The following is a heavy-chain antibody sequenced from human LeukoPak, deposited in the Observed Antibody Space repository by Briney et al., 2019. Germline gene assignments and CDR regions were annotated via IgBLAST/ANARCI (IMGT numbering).Heavy chain of an antibody. J-gene: IGHJ6*03. CDR2: INPSGGST. V-gene: IGHV1-46*01. D-gene: IGHD3-3*01. CDR3: ARDIITIFGLGHYYYMDV. CDR1: GYTFTSYY. Sequence: ASVKVSCKASGYTFTSYYMHWVRQAPGQGLEWMGIINPSGGSTSYAQKFQGRVTMTRDMSTSTVYMELSSLRSEDTAVYYCARDIITIFGLGHYYYMDVWGKGTTVTVSS.